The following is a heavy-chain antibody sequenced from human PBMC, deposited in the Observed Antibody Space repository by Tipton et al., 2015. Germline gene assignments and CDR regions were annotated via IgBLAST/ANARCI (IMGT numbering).Heavy chain of an antibody. CDR1: GYTFRSYG. D-gene: IGHD4-23*01. CDR2: ISAYNGHT. J-gene: IGHJ4*02. V-gene: IGHV1-18*01. Sequence: QLVQSGVEVKKPGASVKVSCRASGYTFRSYGVSWVRQAPGQGPEWMGWISAYNGHTNYAQKLQGRVTMTTDTSTSTVYMELRSLRSEDTAVYYCARAVSGKFADYWGQGALVTVSS. CDR3: ARAVSGKFADY.